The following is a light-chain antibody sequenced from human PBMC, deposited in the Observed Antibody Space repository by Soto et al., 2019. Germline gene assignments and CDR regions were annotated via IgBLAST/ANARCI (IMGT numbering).Light chain of an antibody. Sequence: EIVLTQSPGTLSFSPGERATLSCRASQSVSSSYVAWYQQKPSQAPRLLIYGASSRATGMPDRFSGSGSGTDFTLTISRLEPEDFAVYYCQQYGSSRWTFGQGAKVDIK. V-gene: IGKV3-20*01. J-gene: IGKJ1*01. CDR2: GAS. CDR3: QQYGSSRWT. CDR1: QSVSSSY.